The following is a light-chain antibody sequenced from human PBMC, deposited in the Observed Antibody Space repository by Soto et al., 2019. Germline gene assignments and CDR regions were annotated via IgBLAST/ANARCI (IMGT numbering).Light chain of an antibody. V-gene: IGKV1-6*01. CDR3: LQDYNYPRT. CDR1: QDIRND. CDR2: AAF. J-gene: IGKJ1*01. Sequence: AIQMTQSPSSLSASVGDRVTITCRASQDIRNDLGWYQQKPGKAPKLLIYAAFRLQSGVPSRFSGSGSGSGTDFTLTISSLQPEDFATYYCLQDYNYPRTFGQGTKVEIK.